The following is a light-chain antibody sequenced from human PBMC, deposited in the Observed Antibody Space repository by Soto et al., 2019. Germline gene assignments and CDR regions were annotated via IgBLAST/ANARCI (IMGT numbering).Light chain of an antibody. Sequence: QSALTQPASVSGSPGQSITISCTGTSSDVGSYNLVSWYQQHPGKAPKLMIYEGGKRPSGVSDRFPGSKSGNTASLTISGLQAEDEADYYCCTYAGGTTGVFGGGTKVTVL. CDR2: EGG. CDR1: SSDVGSYNL. V-gene: IGLV2-23*01. J-gene: IGLJ3*02. CDR3: CTYAGGTTGV.